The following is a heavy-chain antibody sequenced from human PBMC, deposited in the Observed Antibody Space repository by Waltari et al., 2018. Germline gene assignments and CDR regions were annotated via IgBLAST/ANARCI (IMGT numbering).Heavy chain of an antibody. D-gene: IGHD1-26*01. J-gene: IGHJ4*02. CDR3: ARSRLFSGTYLDY. V-gene: IGHV5-51*01. Sequence: EVQLVQAGAEVKKPGASLTISCKRCDYRFSTDWIVWVRQMPGKGLEWMGIIYPGDSDTRYSPSFQGQVTISADKSISTAYLQWSSLKASDTAMYYCARSRLFSGTYLDYWGQGALVTVSS. CDR1: DYRFSTDW. CDR2: IYPGDSDT.